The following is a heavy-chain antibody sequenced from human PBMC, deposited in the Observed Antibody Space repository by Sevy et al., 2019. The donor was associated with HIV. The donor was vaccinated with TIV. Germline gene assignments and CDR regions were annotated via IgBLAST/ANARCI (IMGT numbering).Heavy chain of an antibody. CDR1: GFTFSTHA. Sequence: GGSLRLSCAASGFTFSTHAMHWVRQAPGKGLQWVSAISGSGGSTYYADSVKGRFTISRDNSKNTLYLQMNSLGAEDTAVYYCAKVSGQDYWGQGTLVTVSS. CDR2: ISGSGGST. J-gene: IGHJ4*02. V-gene: IGHV3-23*01. CDR3: AKVSGQDY.